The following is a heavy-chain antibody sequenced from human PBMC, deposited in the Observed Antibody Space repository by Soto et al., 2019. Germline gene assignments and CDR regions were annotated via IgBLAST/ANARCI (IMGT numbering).Heavy chain of an antibody. CDR3: AREGHYDFWSGYYFDY. Sequence: ASVNVSCTSPGYTFTIYDINCVRQATGKGLEWMGWMNPNSGNTGYAQKFQGRVTMTRNTSISTAYMELSSLRSEDTAVYYCAREGHYDFWSGYYFDYWVQGTLVTGSS. CDR1: GYTFTIYD. J-gene: IGHJ4*02. D-gene: IGHD3-3*01. CDR2: MNPNSGNT. V-gene: IGHV1-8*01.